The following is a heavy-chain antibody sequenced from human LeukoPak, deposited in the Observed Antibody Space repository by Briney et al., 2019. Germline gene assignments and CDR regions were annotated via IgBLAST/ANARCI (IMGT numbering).Heavy chain of an antibody. CDR2: ISSSSSYI. D-gene: IGHD2-2*01. Sequence: GGSLRLSCAASGFTFSSYSMNWVRQAPGKGLEWVPSISSSSSYIYYADSVKGRFTISRDNAKNSLYLQMNSLRAEDTAVYYCARVSPDAHALAFDIWGQGTMVTVSS. CDR3: ARVSPDAHALAFDI. CDR1: GFTFSSYS. J-gene: IGHJ3*02. V-gene: IGHV3-21*01.